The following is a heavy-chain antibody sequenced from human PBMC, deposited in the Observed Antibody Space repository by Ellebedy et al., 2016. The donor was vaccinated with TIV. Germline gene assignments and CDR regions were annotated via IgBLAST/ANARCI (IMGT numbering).Heavy chain of an antibody. CDR1: GFTLGRYR. Sequence: GESLKISCVASGFTLGRYRMHWVRQAPGNKLVWVSRIKSDGSSTTYADFVKGRFTTSRENARNTLYLQMNSLRGEDTAVYFCARDRGDYSISGPWGQGTLVTVSS. CDR2: IKSDGSST. D-gene: IGHD4-11*01. J-gene: IGHJ5*02. CDR3: ARDRGDYSISGP. V-gene: IGHV3-74*01.